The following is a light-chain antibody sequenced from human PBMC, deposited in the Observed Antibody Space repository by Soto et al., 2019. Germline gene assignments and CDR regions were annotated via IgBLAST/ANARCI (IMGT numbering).Light chain of an antibody. J-gene: IGKJ1*01. Sequence: EIVLTQSPGTLSLSPGERATLSCRASQSVSSSFLAWYQQKPGQAPRLLIYGASSRATGIPDRFSGSGSGTDFTLTISRLEPEDFAVYYCHHYDSSPGTFGQGTKVEIK. CDR3: HHYDSSPGT. CDR1: QSVSSSF. CDR2: GAS. V-gene: IGKV3-20*01.